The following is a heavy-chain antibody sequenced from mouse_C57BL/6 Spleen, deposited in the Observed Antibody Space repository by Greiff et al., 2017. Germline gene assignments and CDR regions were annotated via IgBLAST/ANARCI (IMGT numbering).Heavy chain of an antibody. CDR3: ARDYYGSYYFDD. V-gene: IGHV1-26*01. J-gene: IGHJ2*01. CDR1: GYTFTDYY. CDR2: INPNNGGT. Sequence: VQLQQSGPELVKPGASVKISCKASGYTFTDYYMNWVKQSHGKSLEWIGDINPNNGGTSYNQKFKGKATLTVDKSSSTAYMELRSLTSEDSAVYYCARDYYGSYYFDDWGQGTTLTVSS. D-gene: IGHD1-1*01.